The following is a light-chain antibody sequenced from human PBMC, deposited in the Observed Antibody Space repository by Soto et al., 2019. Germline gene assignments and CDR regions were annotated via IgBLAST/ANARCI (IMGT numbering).Light chain of an antibody. CDR3: QQRSNWPWT. CDR2: EAS. Sequence: EMVLPQSPGTLSLSQGARATLSCRASQSVSSSYLAWYQQKPGQAPRLLIYEASSRATGIPARFSGGGSGTVFTLTISRLEPEDFAVYYCQQRSNWPWTFAQGTKVDIK. V-gene: IGKV3D-20*02. CDR1: QSVSSSY. J-gene: IGKJ1*01.